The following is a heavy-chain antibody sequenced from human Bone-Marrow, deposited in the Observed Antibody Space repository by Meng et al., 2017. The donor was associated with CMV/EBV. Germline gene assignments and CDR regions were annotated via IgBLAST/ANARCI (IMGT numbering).Heavy chain of an antibody. CDR2: VQDTGNT. D-gene: IGHD3-22*01. CDR1: GASINDRY. J-gene: IGHJ4*02. V-gene: IGHV4-59*11. Sequence: SETLSLTCTVSGASINDRYLTWIRQPPGKGLEWIGYVQDTGNTNYNPSLKSRVTMSVDTSKNQFSLMLRFVTAADTAVYFCAREQWFSHYFENWGQGRLVTVSS. CDR3: AREQWFSHYFEN.